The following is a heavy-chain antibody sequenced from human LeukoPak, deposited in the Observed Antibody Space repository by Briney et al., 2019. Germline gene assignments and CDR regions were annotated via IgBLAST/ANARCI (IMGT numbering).Heavy chain of an antibody. D-gene: IGHD3-22*01. CDR1: GYTFTSYA. J-gene: IGHJ4*02. Sequence: ASVKVSCKASGYTFTSYAISWVRQAPGQGLEWMGGIIPMFGVANYAQKFQGRVTITADKSTSIAYMELSSLRSEDTAVYYCARDSPTNYYDAGWGQGTLVTVSS. CDR3: ARDSPTNYYDAG. CDR2: IIPMFGVA. V-gene: IGHV1-69*10.